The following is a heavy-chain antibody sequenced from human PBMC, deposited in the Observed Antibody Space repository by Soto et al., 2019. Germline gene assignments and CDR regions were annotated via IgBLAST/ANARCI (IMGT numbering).Heavy chain of an antibody. Sequence: PSETLSLTCTVSGGSISSSCYYWGWIRQPPGKGLEWIGSIYYSGSTYYNPALKSHVTISVDTPKTQFSLKPNSVTAADTAVYYCARHGQNNSGYSSGWYPLEPYYYGMDVWGQGTTVTVSS. D-gene: IGHD6-19*01. CDR3: ARHGQNNSGYSSGWYPLEPYYYGMDV. V-gene: IGHV4-39*01. CDR2: IYYSGST. J-gene: IGHJ6*02. CDR1: GGSISSSCYY.